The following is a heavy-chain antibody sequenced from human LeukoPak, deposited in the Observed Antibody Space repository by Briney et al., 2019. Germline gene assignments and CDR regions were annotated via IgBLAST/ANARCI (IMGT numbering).Heavy chain of an antibody. Sequence: GGSLRLSCAASGFTFSSYAMTWVRQAPGKGLEWVSVISGSGDNRYYADSVRGRFTISRDNYKNTLYLQMNSLRAEDTAVYYCAKAFSGWELLSFDYWGQGTLVTVSS. CDR1: GFTFSSYA. D-gene: IGHD1-26*01. V-gene: IGHV3-23*01. CDR3: AKAFSGWELLSFDY. J-gene: IGHJ4*02. CDR2: ISGSGDNR.